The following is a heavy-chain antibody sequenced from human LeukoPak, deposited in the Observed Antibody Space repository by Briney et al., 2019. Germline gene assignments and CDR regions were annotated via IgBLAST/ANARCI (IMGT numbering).Heavy chain of an antibody. CDR3: ARVRVVVVDFDY. V-gene: IGHV4-34*01. CDR1: GGSFSGYY. Sequence: ETLSLTCAVYGGSFSGYYWSWIRQPPGKGLEWIGEINHSGSTNYNPSLKSRVTISVDTSKNQFSLKLSSVTAADTAVYYCARVRVVVVDFDYWGQGTLVAVSS. D-gene: IGHD2-15*01. J-gene: IGHJ4*02. CDR2: INHSGST.